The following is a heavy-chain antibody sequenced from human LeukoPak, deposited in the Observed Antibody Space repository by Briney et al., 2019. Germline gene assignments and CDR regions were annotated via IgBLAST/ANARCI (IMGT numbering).Heavy chain of an antibody. V-gene: IGHV3-74*01. CDR3: ATAGQYRFDN. CDR2: INNDGSTT. Sequence: GGSLRLSCAASGFTFSTFWMHWVRQAPGEGPVWVSRINNDGSTTNYADSVKGRFTISRDNAKNTLHLQMNSLTDGDTAVYYCATAGQYRFDNWGQGTLVTVSS. CDR1: GFTFSTFW. J-gene: IGHJ5*02. D-gene: IGHD6-19*01.